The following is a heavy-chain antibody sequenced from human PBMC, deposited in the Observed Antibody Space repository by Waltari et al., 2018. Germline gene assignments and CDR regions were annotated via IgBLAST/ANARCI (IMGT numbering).Heavy chain of an antibody. V-gene: IGHV4-34*01. CDR2: INHSGST. D-gene: IGHD6-19*01. CDR3: ARGAGGQWLVRKPFDY. CDR1: GGSFSGYY. J-gene: IGHJ4*02. Sequence: QVQLQQWGAGLLKPSETLSLTCAVYGGSFSGYYWSWIRQPPGKGLEWIGEINHSGSTNSNPSLKSRVTISVDTSKNQFSLKLSSVTAADTAVYYCARGAGGQWLVRKPFDYWGQGTLVTVSS.